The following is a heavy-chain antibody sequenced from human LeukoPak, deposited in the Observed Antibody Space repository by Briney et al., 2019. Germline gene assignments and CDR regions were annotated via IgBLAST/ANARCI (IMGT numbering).Heavy chain of an antibody. CDR1: GFIFSGYE. V-gene: IGHV3-48*03. CDR2: ISSRGGAI. D-gene: IGHD5-12*01. J-gene: IGHJ2*01. CDR3: AKLTEVAPTRPQGFDL. Sequence: GGSLRLSCAASGFIFSGYEMNWVRQAPGKGLEWVSYISSRGGAIYYADSLKGRITTSRDNAKNSLYLQMSSLRAEDTAVYYCAKLTEVAPTRPQGFDLWGRGTLVTVSS.